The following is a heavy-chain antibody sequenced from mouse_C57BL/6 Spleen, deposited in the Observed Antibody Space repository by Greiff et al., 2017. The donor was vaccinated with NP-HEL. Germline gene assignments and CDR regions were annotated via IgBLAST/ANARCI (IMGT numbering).Heavy chain of an antibody. V-gene: IGHV1-81*01. J-gene: IGHJ4*01. D-gene: IGHD2-5*01. CDR2: IYPRSGNT. Sequence: VHLVESGAELARPGASVKLSCKASGYTFTSYGISWVKQRTGQGLEWIGEIYPRSGNTYYNEKFKGKATLTADKSSSTAYMELSSLTSEDSAVYFCARVGYSNYGDAMDDWGQGTSVTVSS. CDR3: ARVGYSNYGDAMDD. CDR1: GYTFTSYG.